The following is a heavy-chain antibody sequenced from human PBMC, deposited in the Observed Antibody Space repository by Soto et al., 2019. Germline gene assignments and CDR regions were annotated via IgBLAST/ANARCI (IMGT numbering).Heavy chain of an antibody. CDR2: ITDSGGST. CDR1: GFTFNNYG. V-gene: IGHV3-23*01. D-gene: IGHD4-17*01. J-gene: IGHJ4*02. Sequence: EVQLLESGGGLVQPGGSLRLSCAASGFTFNNYGMSWVRQAPGEGLEWVSAITDSGGSTYYADSVKGRFTISRDNSKNTVYLQMNSLRAEDTAVYYCAKAATVVTLYYFDYWGQGTLVTVSS. CDR3: AKAATVVTLYYFDY.